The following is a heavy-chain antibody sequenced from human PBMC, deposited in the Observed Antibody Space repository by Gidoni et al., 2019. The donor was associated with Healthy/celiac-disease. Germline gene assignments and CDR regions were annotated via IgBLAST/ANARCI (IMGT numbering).Heavy chain of an antibody. V-gene: IGHV4-39*01. CDR2: IYYSGST. J-gene: IGHJ4*02. Sequence: QLQLQESGPGLVKPSETLSLTCTVTGGSISSSSYYWGWIRQPPGKGLEWIGSIYYSGSTYYNPSLKSRVTISVDTSKNQFSLKLSSVTAADTAVYYCARRSRDTYDSSGYYGEVGDYYFDYWGQGTLVTVSS. D-gene: IGHD3-22*01. CDR3: ARRSRDTYDSSGYYGEVGDYYFDY. CDR1: GGSISSSSYY.